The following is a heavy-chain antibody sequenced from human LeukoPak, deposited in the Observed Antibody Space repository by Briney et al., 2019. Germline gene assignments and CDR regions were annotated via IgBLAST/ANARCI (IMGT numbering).Heavy chain of an antibody. Sequence: GGSLRLSCAASGFTFSSYAMSWVRQAPGKGLEWVSAISGSDSSTYYADSVKGRFTISRDNSKNTLYLQVNSLRAEDTAVYYCAKGGKWDVTPFDYWGQGTLVTVSS. CDR1: GFTFSSYA. V-gene: IGHV3-23*01. D-gene: IGHD1-26*01. CDR2: ISGSDSST. J-gene: IGHJ4*02. CDR3: AKGGKWDVTPFDY.